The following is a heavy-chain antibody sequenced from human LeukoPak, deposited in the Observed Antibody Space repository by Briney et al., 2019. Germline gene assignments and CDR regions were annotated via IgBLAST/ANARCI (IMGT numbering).Heavy chain of an antibody. D-gene: IGHD3-22*01. CDR1: GYTFTGYY. CDR3: ARGDDYYDSSGYYSPYPRDY. CDR2: INPNSGGT. J-gene: IGHJ4*02. Sequence: GASVKVSCKASGYTFTGYYMHWVRQAPGQGLEWMGRINPNSGGTNYAQKFQGRVTMTRDTSISTAYMELSRLRSDATAVYYCARGDDYYDSSGYYSPYPRDYWGQGTLVTVSS. V-gene: IGHV1-2*06.